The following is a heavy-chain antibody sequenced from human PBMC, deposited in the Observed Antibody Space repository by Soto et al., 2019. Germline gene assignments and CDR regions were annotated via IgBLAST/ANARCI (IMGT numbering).Heavy chain of an antibody. Sequence: ASVKVSCKASEGTFSSYAISWVRQAPGQGLEWMGWISAYNGNTNYAQKLQGRVTMTKDTSTSTAYMELRSLRSDDTAAYYCASGVDAGSGSSTYYFDYWGQGTLVTVSS. CDR2: ISAYNGNT. D-gene: IGHD5-12*01. CDR1: EGTFSSYA. V-gene: IGHV1-18*01. J-gene: IGHJ4*02. CDR3: ASGVDAGSGSSTYYFDY.